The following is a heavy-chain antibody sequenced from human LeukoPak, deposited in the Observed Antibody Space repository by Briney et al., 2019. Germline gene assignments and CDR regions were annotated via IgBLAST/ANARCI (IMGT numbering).Heavy chain of an antibody. Sequence: GGSLRLSCAASGFTFSSYWMSWVRQAPGKGLEWVANIKQDGSEKYYVDSVKGRFTISRDNAKNSLYLQMNSLRAEDTAVYYCAHLCGGDCYSYFDYWGQGTLVTVSS. D-gene: IGHD2-21*02. CDR2: IKQDGSEK. CDR3: AHLCGGDCYSYFDY. CDR1: GFTFSSYW. J-gene: IGHJ4*02. V-gene: IGHV3-7*01.